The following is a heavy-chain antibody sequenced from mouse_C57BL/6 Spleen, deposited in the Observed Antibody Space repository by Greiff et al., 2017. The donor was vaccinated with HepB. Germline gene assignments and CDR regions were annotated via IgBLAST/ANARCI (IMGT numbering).Heavy chain of an antibody. D-gene: IGHD6-1*01. V-gene: IGHV5-4*01. Sequence: VQLVESGGGLVKPGGSLKLSCAASGFTFSSYAMSWVRQTPEKRLEWVATISDGGSYTYYPDNVKGRFTISRDNAKNNLYLQMSHLKSEDTAMYYCARDEPFDYWGQGTTLTVSS. CDR1: GFTFSSYA. J-gene: IGHJ2*01. CDR2: ISDGGSYT. CDR3: ARDEPFDY.